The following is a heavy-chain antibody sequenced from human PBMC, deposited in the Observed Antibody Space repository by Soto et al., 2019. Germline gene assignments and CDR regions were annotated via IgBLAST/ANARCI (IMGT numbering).Heavy chain of an antibody. CDR2: ISSGGETT. V-gene: IGHV3-23*01. CDR3: AKYAGLSPGVRYNFDY. J-gene: IGHJ4*02. Sequence: VQMLESGGGLIQPGGSLRLSCAASGFTFGSYAMSWVRQTSGKGLEWVSTISSGGETTYYADSVKGRFTVSRENSRNTLYLQMNSLRAEDTAIYYCAKYAGLSPGVRYNFDYRGQGTLVTVSS. D-gene: IGHD1-1*01. CDR1: GFTFGSYA.